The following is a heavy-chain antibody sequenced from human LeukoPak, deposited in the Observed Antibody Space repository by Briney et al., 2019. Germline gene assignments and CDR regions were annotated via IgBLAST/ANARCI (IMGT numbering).Heavy chain of an antibody. CDR3: ARVSVQLERPDY. D-gene: IGHD1-1*01. CDR2: INPNSGGT. CDR1: GYTFTGYY. J-gene: IGHJ4*02. Sequence: GASVKVSCKASGYTFTGYYMHWVRQAPGQGLEWMGWINPNSGGTNYAQKFQGRVTMTTDTSTSTVYMELRSLRSDDTAVYYCARVSVQLERPDYWGQGTLVTVSS. V-gene: IGHV1-2*02.